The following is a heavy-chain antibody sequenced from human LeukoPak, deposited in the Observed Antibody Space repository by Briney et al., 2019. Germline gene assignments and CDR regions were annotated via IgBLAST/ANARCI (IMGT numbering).Heavy chain of an antibody. V-gene: IGHV4-34*01. CDR1: GGSFSGYY. Sequence: SETLSLTCAVYGGSFSGYYWSWIRQPPGKGLEWIGESNHGGSTNYNPSLKSRVTISVDTSKNQFSLKLSSVTAADTAVYYCARDERAGLSGYESPYYFDYWGQGTLVTVSS. J-gene: IGHJ4*02. CDR3: ARDERAGLSGYESPYYFDY. D-gene: IGHD5-12*01. CDR2: SNHGGST.